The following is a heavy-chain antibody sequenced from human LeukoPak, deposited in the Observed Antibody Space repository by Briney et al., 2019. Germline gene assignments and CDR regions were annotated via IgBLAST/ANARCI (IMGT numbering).Heavy chain of an antibody. J-gene: IGHJ6*02. CDR3: ARDLGYSSSWYGGYYYYGMDV. Sequence: GGSLRLSCAASGFTFSSYAMHWVRRAPGKGLEYVSAISSNGGSTYYANSVKGRFTISRDNPKNTLYLQMGSLRAEDMAVYYCARDLGYSSSWYGGYYYYGMDVWGQGTTVTVSS. CDR2: ISSNGGST. CDR1: GFTFSSYA. V-gene: IGHV3-64*01. D-gene: IGHD6-13*01.